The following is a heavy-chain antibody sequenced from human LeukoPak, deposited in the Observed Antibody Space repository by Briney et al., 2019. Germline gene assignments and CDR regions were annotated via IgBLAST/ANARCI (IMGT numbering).Heavy chain of an antibody. Sequence: SETLSLTCTVSGGSISSGGYYWSWIRQPPGKGLEWIGYIYHSGSTYYNPSLKSRVTISVDRSKNQFSLKLSSVTAADTAVYYCARDNYDSSGYTFDYWGQGTLVTVSS. D-gene: IGHD3-22*01. CDR1: GGSISSGGYY. J-gene: IGHJ4*02. V-gene: IGHV4-30-2*01. CDR2: IYHSGST. CDR3: ARDNYDSSGYTFDY.